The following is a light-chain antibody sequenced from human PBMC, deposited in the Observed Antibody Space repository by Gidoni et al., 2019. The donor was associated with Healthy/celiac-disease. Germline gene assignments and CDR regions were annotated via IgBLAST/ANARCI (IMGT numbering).Light chain of an antibody. CDR2: GNS. CDR3: QSYDSSLSGLGV. J-gene: IGLJ2*01. Sequence: QSVLTQPPSVSGAPGQRVTISCTGSSSNIGAGYDVRWYQQLPGTAPKLLIYGNSNRPSGVPDRFSGSKSGTSASLAITGLQAEDEADYYCQSYDSSLSGLGVFGGGTKLTVL. CDR1: SSNIGAGYD. V-gene: IGLV1-40*01.